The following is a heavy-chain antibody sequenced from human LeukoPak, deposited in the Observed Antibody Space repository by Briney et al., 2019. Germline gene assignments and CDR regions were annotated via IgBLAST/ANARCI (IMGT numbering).Heavy chain of an antibody. D-gene: IGHD6-19*01. CDR1: GYTFTSYD. V-gene: IGHV1-8*01. J-gene: IGHJ6*02. CDR3: ARGGDSSGWYGRYYYYYGMYV. Sequence: GASVKVSCKASGYTFTSYDINWVRQATGQGLEWMGWMNPNSGNTGYAQKFLGRVTMTRNTSISTAYMELSSLRSEDTAVYYCARGGDSSGWYGRYYYYYGMYVWGQGTTVTVSS. CDR2: MNPNSGNT.